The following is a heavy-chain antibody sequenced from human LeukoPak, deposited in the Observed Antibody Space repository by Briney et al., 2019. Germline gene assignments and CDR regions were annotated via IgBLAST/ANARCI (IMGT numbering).Heavy chain of an antibody. V-gene: IGHV3-48*03. Sequence: GGSLRLSCAASGFTFSSYEMNWVRQAPGKGLEWVSYISSSGSTIYYADSVKGRFTISRDNAKNSLYLQMNGLRAEDTAVYYCASVTYYYDSSGYYHFDYWGQGTLVTVSS. CDR2: ISSSGSTI. D-gene: IGHD3-22*01. J-gene: IGHJ4*02. CDR3: ASVTYYYDSSGYYHFDY. CDR1: GFTFSSYE.